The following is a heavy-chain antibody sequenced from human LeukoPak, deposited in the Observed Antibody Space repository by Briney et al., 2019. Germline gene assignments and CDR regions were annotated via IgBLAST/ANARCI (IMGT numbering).Heavy chain of an antibody. CDR1: GGTFSSYA. CDR2: IIPIFGTA. V-gene: IGHV1-69*13. D-gene: IGHD1-1*01. CDR3: ARGWKPYYYYGMDV. Sequence: AASVKVSCKASGGTFSSYAISWVRQAPGQGLEWMGGIIPIFGTANYAQKFQGRVTITADESTSTAYMELSSLRSEDTAVYYCARGWKPYYYYGMDVWGQGTTVTVSS. J-gene: IGHJ6*02.